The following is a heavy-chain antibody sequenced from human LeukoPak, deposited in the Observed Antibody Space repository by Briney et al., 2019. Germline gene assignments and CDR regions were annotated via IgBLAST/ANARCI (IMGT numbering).Heavy chain of an antibody. CDR3: AKGAMEDDYYYYGMDV. CDR1: GFTFSNYY. D-gene: IGHD1-1*01. J-gene: IGHJ6*02. CDR2: ISGSGGTT. V-gene: IGHV3-23*01. Sequence: PGGSLRLSCAASGFTFSNYYMSWIRQAPGKGLEWVSTISGSGGTTDYADSVKGRFTISRDNSKNTLYLQMNSLRAEDTAIYYCAKGAMEDDYYYYGMDVWGQGTTVTVSS.